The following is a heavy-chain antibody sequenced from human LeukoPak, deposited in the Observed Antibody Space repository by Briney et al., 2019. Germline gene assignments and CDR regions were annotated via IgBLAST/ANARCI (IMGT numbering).Heavy chain of an antibody. CDR2: IYYSGNT. J-gene: IGHJ5*02. V-gene: IGHV4-39*07. D-gene: IGHD3-3*01. Sequence: PSETLSLTCTVSGGSISSSSYYWGWIRQPPGKGLEWIGSIYYSGNTYYNPSLKSRVTISVDTSKNQFSLKLTSVTAVDTAVYYCARETYNDFSRWFDPWGQGTLVTVSS. CDR1: GGSISSSSYY. CDR3: ARETYNDFSRWFDP.